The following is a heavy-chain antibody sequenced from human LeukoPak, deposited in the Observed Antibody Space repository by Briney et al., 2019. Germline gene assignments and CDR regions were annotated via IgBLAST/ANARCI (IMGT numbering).Heavy chain of an antibody. CDR2: IFTSGST. CDR3: ARDGYDILTGYPLSDAFDI. J-gene: IGHJ3*02. CDR1: GGSISSGNYY. V-gene: IGHV4-61*02. D-gene: IGHD3-9*01. Sequence: PSETLSLTCTVSGGSISSGNYYWSWIRQPAGKGLEWIGRIFTSGSTNYNPSLKSRVTISVDTSQNQFSLKMSSVTAADTAGYYCARDGYDILTGYPLSDAFDIWGQGTMVTVSS.